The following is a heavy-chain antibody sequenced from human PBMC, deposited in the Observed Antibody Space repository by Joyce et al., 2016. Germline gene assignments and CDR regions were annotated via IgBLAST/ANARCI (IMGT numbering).Heavy chain of an antibody. D-gene: IGHD3-10*01. J-gene: IGHJ4*02. CDR2: RNLDGRQG. CDR1: GFTFSNHW. Sequence: EVQLVESGGGLVQPGGSLRLSCAASGFTFSNHWMTWVRQVPGKGLEWVANRNLDGRQGYYVDSVKGRFTISRDNAKNSLYLQMNSLRAEDTAVYYCASRPSGTTYYGVFDYWGQGTLVTVSS. CDR3: ASRPSGTTYYGVFDY. V-gene: IGHV3-7*01.